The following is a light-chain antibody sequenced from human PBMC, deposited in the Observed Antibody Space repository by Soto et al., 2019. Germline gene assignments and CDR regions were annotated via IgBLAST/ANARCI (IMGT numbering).Light chain of an antibody. CDR2: DAS. CDR3: QQYEKYST. V-gene: IGKV1-5*01. Sequence: IQMTQSPSTLSASVGDTVTISCRASQAISVSLAWYRQKPGKAPNLLIYDASTLQEGVPSRFSGSGSGTEFALTVTRLQPDDFATYVCQQYEKYSTFGHGTKVDVK. CDR1: QAISVS. J-gene: IGKJ1*01.